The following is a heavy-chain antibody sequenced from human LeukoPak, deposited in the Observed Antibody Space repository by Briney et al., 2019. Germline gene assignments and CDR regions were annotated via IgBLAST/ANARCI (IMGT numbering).Heavy chain of an antibody. CDR1: GGTFSSYT. CDR3: ARGAGSSGWYYLADY. V-gene: IGHV1-69*06. CDR2: IIPIFGKA. Sequence: ASVKVSCKASGGTFSSYTISWVRQAPGQGLEWMGGIIPIFGKAKYAQKFQGRVTITADKSTSTAYMELSSLRSEDTAVYYCARGAGSSGWYYLADYWGQGTLVTVSS. D-gene: IGHD6-19*01. J-gene: IGHJ4*02.